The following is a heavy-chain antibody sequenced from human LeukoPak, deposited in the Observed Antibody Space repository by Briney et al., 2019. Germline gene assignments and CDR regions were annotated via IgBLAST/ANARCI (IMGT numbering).Heavy chain of an antibody. CDR1: GGSISGYY. CDR2: IYYSGTT. D-gene: IGHD6-19*01. J-gene: IGHJ5*02. V-gene: IGHV4-59*01. Sequence: SETLSLTCTVSGGSISGYYWSWIRQPPGKGLEWIGYIYYSGTTDYSPSLRSRVTMSLDTSKNQFSLKLSSVTAADTAVYYCARARNKYSSGWANWFDPWGQGTLVTVSS. CDR3: ARARNKYSSGWANWFDP.